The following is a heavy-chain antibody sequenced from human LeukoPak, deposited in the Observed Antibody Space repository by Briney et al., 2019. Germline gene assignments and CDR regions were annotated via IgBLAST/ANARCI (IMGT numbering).Heavy chain of an antibody. J-gene: IGHJ3*02. V-gene: IGHV3-7*01. Sequence: GGSLRLSCAASGFTFTLYWMNWVRQAPGKGLEWVASIKDDGSEKYYVDSVKGRFTISRDNAKNSVFLQMNSLRAEDTAVYYCARTLWPYDAFDIWGQGTMVTVSS. CDR2: IKDDGSEK. CDR3: ARTLWPYDAFDI. D-gene: IGHD2-21*01. CDR1: GFTFTLYW.